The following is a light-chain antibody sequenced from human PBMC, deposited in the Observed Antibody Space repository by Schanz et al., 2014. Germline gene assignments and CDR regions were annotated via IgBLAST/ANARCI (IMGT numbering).Light chain of an antibody. J-gene: IGKJ4*01. CDR3: QRFNNFAQIT. Sequence: AIQLTQSPSSLSASVGDRVTIACRASQGISSALAWYQQKPWKAPKLLIYDASSLQTGVPLRFSGRGSGTDFSLNISRLQPEDFGTYFCQRFNNFAQITFGGGTKVEI. CDR1: QGISSA. CDR2: DAS. V-gene: IGKV1D-13*01.